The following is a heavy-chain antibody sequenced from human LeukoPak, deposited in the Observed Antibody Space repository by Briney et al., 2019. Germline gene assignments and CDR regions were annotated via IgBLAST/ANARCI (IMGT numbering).Heavy chain of an antibody. CDR3: ARDVGNSGWYTFDY. Sequence: SQTLSLTCAISGDTVSSINGAWNWIRQSPSRGLEWLGRTYYRSKWYSDYAESFKGRITINPDTAKNQFSLQLNSVTPDDTAVYYCARDVGNSGWYTFDYWGQGTLITVSS. J-gene: IGHJ4*02. V-gene: IGHV6-1*01. CDR1: GDTVSSINGA. CDR2: TYYRSKWYS. D-gene: IGHD6-19*01.